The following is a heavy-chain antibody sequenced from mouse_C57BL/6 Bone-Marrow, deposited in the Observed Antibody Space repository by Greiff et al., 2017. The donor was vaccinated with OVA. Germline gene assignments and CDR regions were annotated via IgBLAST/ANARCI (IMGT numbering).Heavy chain of an antibody. Sequence: VNVVESGPGLVAPSQSLSITCTVSGFSLTSYGVDWVRQPPGKGLEWLGVIWGGGSTNYNSALMSRLSISKDNSKSQVFLKMNSLQTDDTAMYYCAKLYGRTRGAMDYWGQGTSVTVSS. V-gene: IGHV2-9*01. J-gene: IGHJ4*01. CDR2: IWGGGST. CDR3: AKLYGRTRGAMDY. CDR1: GFSLTSYG. D-gene: IGHD1-2*01.